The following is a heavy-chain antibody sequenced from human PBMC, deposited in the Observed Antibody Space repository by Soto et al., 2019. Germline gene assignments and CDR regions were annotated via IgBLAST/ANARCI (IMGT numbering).Heavy chain of an antibody. Sequence: SETLSLTCTVSGGSISSSSYYWGWIRQPPGKGLEWIGSIYYSGSTYYNPSLKSRVTISVGTSKNQFSLKLSSVTAADTAVYYCARLTYYYDSSGYYPPTFFDYWGQGTLVTVSS. CDR3: ARLTYYYDSSGYYPPTFFDY. V-gene: IGHV4-39*01. CDR2: IYYSGST. J-gene: IGHJ4*02. D-gene: IGHD3-22*01. CDR1: GGSISSSSYY.